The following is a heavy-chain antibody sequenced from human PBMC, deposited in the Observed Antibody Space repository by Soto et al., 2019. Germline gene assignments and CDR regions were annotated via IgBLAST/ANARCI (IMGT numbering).Heavy chain of an antibody. CDR2: IDPSDSQT. J-gene: IGHJ4*02. V-gene: IGHV5-10-1*01. D-gene: IGHD3-22*01. CDR1: GYSFAGYW. Sequence: PGESLKISCKGSGYSFAGYWITWVRQKPGKGLEWMGRIDPSDSQTYYSPSFRGHVTISVTKSITTVFLQWSSLRASDTAMYYCARQIYDSDTGRKCHYYFESWGQGTPVTVSS. CDR3: ARQIYDSDTGRKCHYYFES.